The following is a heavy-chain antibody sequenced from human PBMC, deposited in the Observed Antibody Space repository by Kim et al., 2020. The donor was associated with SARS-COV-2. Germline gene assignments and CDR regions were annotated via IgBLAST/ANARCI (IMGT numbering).Heavy chain of an antibody. V-gene: IGHV1-8*01. Sequence: ASVKVSCKASGYTFTSYDINWVRQATGQGLEWMGWMNPNSGNTGYAQKFQGRVTMTRNTSIFTAYMELSSLRSEDTAVYYCARSVRGGQDLDYWGQGTLVTVSS. CDR2: MNPNSGNT. J-gene: IGHJ4*02. D-gene: IGHD3-10*01. CDR1: GYTFTSYD. CDR3: ARSVRGGQDLDY.